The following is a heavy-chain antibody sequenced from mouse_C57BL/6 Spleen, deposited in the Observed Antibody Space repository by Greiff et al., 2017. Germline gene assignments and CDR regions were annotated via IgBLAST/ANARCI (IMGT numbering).Heavy chain of an antibody. Sequence: VQLQQPGAELVRPGSSVKLSCKASGYTFTSYWMHWVKQRPIQGLEWIGNIDPSDSETHYNQKFKDKATLTVDKSSSTAYMQLSSLTSEDSAVYYCARSYYDYVFAYWGQGTLVTVSA. CDR1: GYTFTSYW. D-gene: IGHD2-4*01. CDR2: IDPSDSET. V-gene: IGHV1-52*01. J-gene: IGHJ3*01. CDR3: ARSYYDYVFAY.